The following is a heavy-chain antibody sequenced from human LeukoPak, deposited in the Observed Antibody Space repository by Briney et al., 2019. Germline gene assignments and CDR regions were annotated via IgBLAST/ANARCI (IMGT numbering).Heavy chain of an antibody. CDR1: GGSFSGYY. Sequence: PSETLSLTCAVYGGSFSGYYWSWIRQPPGKGLEWIGEINHSGSTNYNPSLKSRVTISVDTSKNQFSLKLSSVTAADTAVYYCARSRNRIWTAFDIWGQGTMVTVSS. J-gene: IGHJ3*02. D-gene: IGHD3-3*01. CDR3: ARSRNRIWTAFDI. V-gene: IGHV4-34*01. CDR2: INHSGST.